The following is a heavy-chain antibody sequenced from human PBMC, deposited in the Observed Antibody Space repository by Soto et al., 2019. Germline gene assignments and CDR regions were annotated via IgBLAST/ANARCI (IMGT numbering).Heavy chain of an antibody. J-gene: IGHJ5*02. D-gene: IGHD1-26*01. CDR3: ARGTSGRYIFS. V-gene: IGHV1-69*13. CDR2: IIPICGTA. CDR1: GGTFSSYA. Sequence: ASVKVSCKASGGTFSSYAISWVRQAPGQGLEWMGGIIPICGTANYAQKFQGRVTITADESTSTAYMELSSLRSEDTAVYYCARGTSGRYIFSWGQGTLVPVSS.